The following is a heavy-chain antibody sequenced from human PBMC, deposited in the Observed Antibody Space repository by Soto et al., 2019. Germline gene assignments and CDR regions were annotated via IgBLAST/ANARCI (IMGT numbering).Heavy chain of an antibody. CDR3: PKEETIASSDTGGDFDY. D-gene: IGHD3-3*02. V-gene: IGHV3-23*01. Sequence: EVQLLESGGDLVQPGGSLRLSCAASGFTFTNYAMSWVRQAPGKGLEWVAYVSSSAGSTYYADSVKGRFTISRDNSKNTLYLQMNSLRAEDTAVYYCPKEETIASSDTGGDFDYWGQGTLVTVSS. J-gene: IGHJ4*02. CDR1: GFTFTNYA. CDR2: VSSSAGST.